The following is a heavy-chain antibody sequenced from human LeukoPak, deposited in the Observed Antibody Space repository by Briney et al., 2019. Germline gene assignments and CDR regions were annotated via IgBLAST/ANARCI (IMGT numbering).Heavy chain of an antibody. Sequence: GGSLRLSCAASGFTFSSYGMSWVRQAPGKGLDWVSGISGSGGSTYYADSVRGRFTISRDNSKNTLYLQMKSLRAEDTAVYYCAKSCYSGPADNWGQGTLVTVSS. CDR3: AKSCYSGPADN. D-gene: IGHD6-19*01. V-gene: IGHV3-23*01. J-gene: IGHJ4*02. CDR1: GFTFSSYG. CDR2: ISGSGGST.